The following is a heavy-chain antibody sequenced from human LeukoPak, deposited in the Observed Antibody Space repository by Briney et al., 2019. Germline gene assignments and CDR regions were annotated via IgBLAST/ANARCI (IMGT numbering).Heavy chain of an antibody. CDR2: ISSSGSTI. J-gene: IGHJ4*02. CDR3: ARVSSDRTYSSGWYMRGYSDY. Sequence: QPGGSLRLSCAASGFTFSSYEMNWVRQAPGKGLEWVSYISSSGSTIYYADSVKGRFTISRDNAKNSLYLQMNSLRAEDTAVYYCARVSSDRTYSSGWYMRGYSDYWGQGTLVTVSS. D-gene: IGHD6-19*01. V-gene: IGHV3-48*03. CDR1: GFTFSSYE.